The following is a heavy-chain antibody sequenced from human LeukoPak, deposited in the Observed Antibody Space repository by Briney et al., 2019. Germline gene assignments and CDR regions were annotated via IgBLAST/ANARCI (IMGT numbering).Heavy chain of an antibody. V-gene: IGHV3-33*06. CDR1: GFTFSSYG. J-gene: IGHJ4*02. CDR3: AKDHMVRGVIPKYSFDY. CDR2: IWYDGSNK. D-gene: IGHD3-10*01. Sequence: GRSLRLSCAASGFTFSSYGMHWVRQAPGKGLEWVAVIWYDGSNKYYADSVKGRFTVSRDNSKNTLYLQMNSLRAEDTAVYYCAKDHMVRGVIPKYSFDYWGQGTLVTVSS.